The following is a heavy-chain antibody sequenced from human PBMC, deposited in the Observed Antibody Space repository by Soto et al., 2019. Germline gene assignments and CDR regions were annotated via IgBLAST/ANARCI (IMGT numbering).Heavy chain of an antibody. Sequence: QVQMLQSGPELKKPGASVKVSCKASGYTFTNYGISWVRQAPGQGLEWMGWISGYNGNTNYAEKFQGRVTMTTDTSTSTAYMELRTLRSDDTAVYYCARAGGKLLFSLDYWGQGTLVTVSS. V-gene: IGHV1-18*04. CDR1: GYTFTNYG. J-gene: IGHJ4*02. CDR2: ISGYNGNT. D-gene: IGHD3-16*01. CDR3: ARAGGKLLFSLDY.